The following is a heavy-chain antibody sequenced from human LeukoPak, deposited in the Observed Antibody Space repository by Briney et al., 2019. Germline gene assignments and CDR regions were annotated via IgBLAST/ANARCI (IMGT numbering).Heavy chain of an antibody. D-gene: IGHD3-22*01. J-gene: IGHJ4*02. Sequence: EASVKVSCKASGYAFTNYGISWVRQAPGQGLEWMGWISAYTGNTNYAQNFQGRVTMTTDTSTSTAYMELRSLRSDDTAVYYCARSGVGYFYDNSGYYPLDYWGREPWSPSPQ. CDR2: ISAYTGNT. CDR1: GYAFTNYG. V-gene: IGHV1-18*01. CDR3: ARSGVGYFYDNSGYYPLDY.